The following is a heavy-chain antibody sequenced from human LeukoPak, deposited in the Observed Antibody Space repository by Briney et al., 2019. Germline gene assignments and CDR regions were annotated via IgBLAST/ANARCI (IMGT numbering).Heavy chain of an antibody. V-gene: IGHV4-59*08. Sequence: PSETLSLTCTVSGGSITSYFWSLIRQPLGKGLEWIGYIYYTVSTNYNPSLKSRSTISVDTSKNQFSLKLSSVTAADTAVYYCARHGGVVRGEGRDGFDIWGQGTMVTVSS. CDR1: GGSITSYF. D-gene: IGHD3-10*01. CDR2: IYYTVST. CDR3: ARHGGVVRGEGRDGFDI. J-gene: IGHJ3*02.